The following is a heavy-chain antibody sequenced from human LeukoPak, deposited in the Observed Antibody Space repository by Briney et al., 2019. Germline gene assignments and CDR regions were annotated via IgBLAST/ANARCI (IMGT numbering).Heavy chain of an antibody. V-gene: IGHV3-23*01. CDR2: ISGSDGRL. CDR3: AKESPYRAPTRTYYFDF. J-gene: IGHJ4*02. Sequence: PGGSLRLSCAASGFTFSNYAMSWVRQAPGKGLEWVSAISGSDGRLFYADSVKGRFTISRVNSKNTLFLQMNSLRAEDTALYYCAKESPYRAPTRTYYFDFWGQGTLVTVSS. CDR1: GFTFSNYA. D-gene: IGHD1-14*01.